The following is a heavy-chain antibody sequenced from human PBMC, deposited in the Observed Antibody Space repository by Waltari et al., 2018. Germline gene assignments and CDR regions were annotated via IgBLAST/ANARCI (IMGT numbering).Heavy chain of an antibody. CDR3: TRSGSYYYYYMDV. J-gene: IGHJ6*03. V-gene: IGHV5-51*01. CDR1: GYSFTSYW. CDR2: IYPGDSDT. D-gene: IGHD3-10*01. Sequence: EVQLVQSGAEVKKPGESLKISCKGSGYSFTSYWTGWVRQMPGKGLEWMGFIYPGDSDTRYSPSFQGQVTISADKSISTAYLQWSSLKASDTAMYYCTRSGSYYYYYMDVWGKGTTVTVSS.